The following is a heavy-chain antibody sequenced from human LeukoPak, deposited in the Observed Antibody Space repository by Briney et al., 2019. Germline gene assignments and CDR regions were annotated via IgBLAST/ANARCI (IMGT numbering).Heavy chain of an antibody. CDR3: ATSSGELLGREFDY. Sequence: GASVKVSCKVSGYTLTVLSMHWVRQAPGKGLEWMGGFDPEDGETICAEKFQGRVTMTEDTSIETAYMELSSLRSEDTAVYYCATSSGELLGREFDYWGQGTLVTVSS. CDR1: GYTLTVLS. V-gene: IGHV1-24*01. J-gene: IGHJ4*02. CDR2: FDPEDGET. D-gene: IGHD1-26*01.